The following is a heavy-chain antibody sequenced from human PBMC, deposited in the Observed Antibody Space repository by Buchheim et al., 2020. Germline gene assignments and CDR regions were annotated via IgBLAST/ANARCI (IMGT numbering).Heavy chain of an antibody. CDR1: GFTFSRYW. V-gene: IGHV3-7*01. J-gene: IGHJ6*02. Sequence: EVQLVESGGDLVQPGGSLRLSCGASGFTFSRYWMSWVRQAPGKGLEWVANIHQDGGEKYYVDSLKGRFTISRDNAQSSLFLQMNSLGVEDTAVYYCVRESQVVAPGSGRLTYYGMDVWGQGTT. CDR3: VRESQVVAPGSGRLTYYGMDV. D-gene: IGHD2-15*01. CDR2: IHQDGGEK.